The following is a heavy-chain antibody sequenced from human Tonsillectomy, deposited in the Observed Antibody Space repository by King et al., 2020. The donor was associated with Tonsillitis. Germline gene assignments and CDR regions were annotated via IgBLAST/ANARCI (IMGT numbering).Heavy chain of an antibody. CDR2: INVYNVNT. Sequence: VQLVESGAEVKKPGASVKVSCKASGYTFISYGFSWVRQAPGQGLEWMGWINVYNVNTNYAQKLQGRVTMTTDTSTSTAYMELRSLRSDDTAVYYCARDNAVPYYYGLDVWGQGTTVTVSS. V-gene: IGHV1-18*04. CDR1: GYTFISYG. J-gene: IGHJ6*02. D-gene: IGHD6-19*01. CDR3: ARDNAVPYYYGLDV.